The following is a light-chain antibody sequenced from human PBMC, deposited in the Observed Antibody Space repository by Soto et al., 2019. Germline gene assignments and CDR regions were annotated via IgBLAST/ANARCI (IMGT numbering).Light chain of an antibody. J-gene: IGLJ1*01. Sequence: QSALTQPPSASGSPGQSVTISCTGTSSDVGGYNFVSWYQQLPGKAPKLMIYEVTKRPSGVPDRFSGSKSGNTASLTVSGLQAEDEADYYCSSFAGTNSRYVFGTGTKLTV. CDR2: EVT. CDR3: SSFAGTNSRYV. CDR1: SSDVGGYNF. V-gene: IGLV2-8*01.